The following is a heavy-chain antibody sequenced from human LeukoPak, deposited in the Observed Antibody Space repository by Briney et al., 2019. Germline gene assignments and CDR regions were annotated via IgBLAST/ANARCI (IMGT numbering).Heavy chain of an antibody. CDR3: ARDTTGVGATSFDY. V-gene: IGHV3-30-3*01. CDR2: ISYDGSNK. Sequence: NPGGSLRLSCAASGFTFSSYAMHWVRQAPGKGLEWVAVISYDGSNKYYADSVKGRFTISRDNSKNTLYLQMNSLRAEDTAVYYCARDTTGVGATSFDYWGQGTLVTVSS. J-gene: IGHJ4*02. D-gene: IGHD1-26*01. CDR1: GFTFSSYA.